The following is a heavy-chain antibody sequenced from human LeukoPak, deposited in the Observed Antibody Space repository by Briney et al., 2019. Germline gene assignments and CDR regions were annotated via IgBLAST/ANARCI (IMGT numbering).Heavy chain of an antibody. Sequence: GGSLRLSCAASGFTFSNAWMSWVRQAPGKGLEWVGRIKSKTDGGTTDYAAPVKGRFTISRDDSKNTLYLQMNSLRAEDTAVYYCAREIYDVDPLWGQGTLVTVSS. V-gene: IGHV3-15*01. CDR1: GFTFSNAW. CDR3: AREIYDVDPL. D-gene: IGHD3-16*01. J-gene: IGHJ4*02. CDR2: IKSKTDGGTT.